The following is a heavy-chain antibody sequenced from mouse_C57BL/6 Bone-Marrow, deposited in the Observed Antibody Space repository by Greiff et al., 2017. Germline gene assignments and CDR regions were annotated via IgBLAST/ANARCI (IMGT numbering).Heavy chain of an antibody. CDR1: GYTFTSYW. Sequence: QVQLQQPGAELVKPGASVKLSCKASGYTFTSYWMHWVKQRPGQGLEWIGMIHPNSGSTNYNEKFKSKATLTVDKSSSTAYMQLSSLTSEDSAVYYCARFHYYGSSYNWYFDVWGTGTTVTVSS. V-gene: IGHV1-64*01. CDR3: ARFHYYGSSYNWYFDV. CDR2: IHPNSGST. J-gene: IGHJ1*03. D-gene: IGHD1-1*01.